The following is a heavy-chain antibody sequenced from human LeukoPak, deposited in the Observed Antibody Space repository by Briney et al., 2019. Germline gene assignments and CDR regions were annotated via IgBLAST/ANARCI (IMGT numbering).Heavy chain of an antibody. CDR1: GFTFSSYW. CDR3: AKEGSGSYADLNNWFDP. J-gene: IGHJ5*02. V-gene: IGHV3-7*03. D-gene: IGHD1-26*01. Sequence: GGSLRLSCAASGFTFSSYWMSWVRQAPGKGLEWVANIKQDGSEKYYVDSVKGRFTISRDNAKNSLYLQMNSLRAEDTAVYYCAKEGSGSYADLNNWFDPWGQGTLVTVSS. CDR2: IKQDGSEK.